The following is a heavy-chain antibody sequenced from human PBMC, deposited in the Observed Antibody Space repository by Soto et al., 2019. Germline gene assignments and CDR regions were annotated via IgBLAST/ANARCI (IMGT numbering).Heavy chain of an antibody. CDR1: GGSISSSSYY. Sequence: QLQLQESGPGLVKPSETLSLTCTVSGGSISSSSYYWGWIRQPPGKGLEWIGSIVYSGSTYYNPSLKSRVTISVDTSKNQFSLKLSSVTAADTAVYYCARLYSNSYFDYWGQGTLVTVSS. CDR2: IVYSGST. CDR3: ARLYSNSYFDY. J-gene: IGHJ4*02. V-gene: IGHV4-39*01. D-gene: IGHD4-4*01.